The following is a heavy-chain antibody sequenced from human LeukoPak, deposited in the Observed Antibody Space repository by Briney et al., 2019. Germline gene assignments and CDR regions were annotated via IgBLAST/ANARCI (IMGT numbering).Heavy chain of an antibody. CDR3: ARDVAFKAFDC. CDR1: GFSVSNKY. Sequence: GGSLRLSCAVSGFSVSNKYVSWFRQAPGKGLECVSAIHASGNRHYSDSVEGRFIISRDIYKNTIYLPMNSLRAEDTAIYYCARDVAFKAFDCWGQGTLVTVYS. V-gene: IGHV3-53*01. CDR2: IHASGNR. J-gene: IGHJ4*02. D-gene: IGHD5-12*01.